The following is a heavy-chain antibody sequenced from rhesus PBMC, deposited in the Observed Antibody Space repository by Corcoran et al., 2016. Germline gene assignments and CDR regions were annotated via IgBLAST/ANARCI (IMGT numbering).Heavy chain of an antibody. CDR2: NIPLVGIT. J-gene: IGHJ2*01. V-gene: IGHV1-198*02. Sequence: QVQLVPSGAEVKKPGASVKVSCKASGFTFGSYAISWVRQAPGQGLEWMGVNIPLVGITNYEEKFQGRVTIPAGTSTSPAYMELGRLRAEDTSVYYCGRVNCSGVVCHRPAYWYFDLWGPGTPITISS. D-gene: IGHD2-39*02. CDR3: GRVNCSGVVCHRPAYWYFDL. CDR1: GFTFGSYA.